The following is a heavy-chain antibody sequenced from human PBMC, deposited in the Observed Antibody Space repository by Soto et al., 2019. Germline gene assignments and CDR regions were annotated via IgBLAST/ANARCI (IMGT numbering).Heavy chain of an antibody. J-gene: IGHJ5*01. V-gene: IGHV4-59*04. D-gene: IGHD2-8*01. CDR3: VRLIGNSWLDS. Sequence: SETLSLTCTVSGDSISSYYWSWIRQPPGKDLEWIGHIHNRGNTYNNPSLRSRITINPDTSNNQLSLQLNSVTPDDTAVYYCVRLIGNSWLDSWGQGTLVTVLL. CDR2: IHNRGNT. CDR1: GDSISSYY.